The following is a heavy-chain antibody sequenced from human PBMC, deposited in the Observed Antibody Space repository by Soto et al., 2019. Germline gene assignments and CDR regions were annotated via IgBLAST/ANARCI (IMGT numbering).Heavy chain of an antibody. CDR2: IYYSGST. Sequence: QLQLQESGPGLVKPSETLSLTCTVSGGSISSSSYYWGWIRQPPGKGLEWIGSIYYSGSTYYNPSLKSRVTISVDTSKNQFSLKLSSVTAADTAVYYCARLPTYGDLYFDYWGQGTLVTVSS. D-gene: IGHD4-17*01. V-gene: IGHV4-39*01. J-gene: IGHJ4*02. CDR1: GGSISSSSYY. CDR3: ARLPTYGDLYFDY.